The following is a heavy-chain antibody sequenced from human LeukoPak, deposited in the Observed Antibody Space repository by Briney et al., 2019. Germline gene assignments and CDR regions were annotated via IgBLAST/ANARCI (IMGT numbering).Heavy chain of an antibody. CDR3: AKDMSGTYYYDSSGYYIAPYFDY. D-gene: IGHD3-22*01. J-gene: IGHJ4*02. V-gene: IGHV3-9*01. Sequence: GGSLRLSCAASGFTFDDYAMHWVRQAPGKGLEWVSGISWNSGSIGYADSVKGRFTISRDNAKNSLYLQMNSLRAEGTALYYCAKDMSGTYYYDSSGYYIAPYFDYWGQGTLVTVSS. CDR1: GFTFDDYA. CDR2: ISWNSGSI.